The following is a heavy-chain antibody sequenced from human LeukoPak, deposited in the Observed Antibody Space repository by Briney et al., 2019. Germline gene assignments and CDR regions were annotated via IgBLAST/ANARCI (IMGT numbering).Heavy chain of an antibody. Sequence: PGGSLRLSCAASGFTFSSYSMNWVRQAPGKGLEWVSSISRSSSYIYYADSMKGRFTMSRDSAKNSLYLQMNSLRAEDTAVYYCVRGAVNGGYCTNGVCRIFDYWGQGTLVTVSS. J-gene: IGHJ4*02. CDR2: ISRSSSYI. CDR1: GFTFSSYS. D-gene: IGHD2-8*01. CDR3: VRGAVNGGYCTNGVCRIFDY. V-gene: IGHV3-21*01.